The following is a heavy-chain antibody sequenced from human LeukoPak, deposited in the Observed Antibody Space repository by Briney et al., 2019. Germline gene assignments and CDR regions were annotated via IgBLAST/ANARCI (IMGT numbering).Heavy chain of an antibody. V-gene: IGHV3-48*01. Sequence: GGSLRLSCAASGFTFSSYSMNWVRQAPGKGLEWVSYISSSSSTIYYADSVKGRFTISRDNAKNSLYLQMNSLRAEDTAVYYCARDSGYNAFDIWGQGTMVAVSS. CDR1: GFTFSSYS. D-gene: IGHD5-12*01. CDR3: ARDSGYNAFDI. J-gene: IGHJ3*02. CDR2: ISSSSSTI.